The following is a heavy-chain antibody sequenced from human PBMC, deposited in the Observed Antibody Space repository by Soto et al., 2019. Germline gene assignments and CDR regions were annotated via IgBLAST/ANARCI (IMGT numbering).Heavy chain of an antibody. Sequence: QPGGSLRLSCAASGFTFSSYAMTLVRQAPGKWLEWVSGISGSGGNTYYADSVKGRFTISRANSKNTMYLQIKSLRAEDTAVYYCARDATLGVAASFDYWCQRSLVPASS. CDR2: ISGSGGNT. D-gene: IGHD6-19*01. CDR3: ARDATLGVAASFDY. V-gene: IGHV3-23*01. CDR1: GFTFSSYA. J-gene: IGHJ4*02.